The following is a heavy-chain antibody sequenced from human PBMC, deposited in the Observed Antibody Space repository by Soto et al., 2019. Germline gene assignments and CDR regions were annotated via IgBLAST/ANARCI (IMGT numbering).Heavy chain of an antibody. V-gene: IGHV5-10-1*01. D-gene: IGHD2-15*01. CDR3: ARRRYCSGGSCYSRHYYYGMDV. Sequence: GESRKISCKGSGYSFTSYWISWVRQMPGKGLEWMGRIDPSDSYTNYSPSFQGHVTISADKSISTAYLQWSSLKASDTAMYYCARRRYCSGGSCYSRHYYYGMDVWGQGTRVTVSS. CDR2: IDPSDSYT. J-gene: IGHJ6*02. CDR1: GYSFTSYW.